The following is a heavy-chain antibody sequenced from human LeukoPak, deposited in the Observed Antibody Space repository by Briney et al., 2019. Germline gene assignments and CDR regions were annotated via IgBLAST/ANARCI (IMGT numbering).Heavy chain of an antibody. CDR2: IYYSGST. CDR3: ARAGYYDYVWGSYAHAFDI. Sequence: SQTLSLTCTVSGGSISSGDYYWSWIRQPPGKGLEWIGYIYYSGSTYYNPSLKSRVTISVDTSKNQFSLKLSSVTAADTAVYYCARAGYYDYVWGSYAHAFDIWGQGTMVTVSS. J-gene: IGHJ3*02. CDR1: GGSISSGDYY. D-gene: IGHD3-16*01. V-gene: IGHV4-30-4*01.